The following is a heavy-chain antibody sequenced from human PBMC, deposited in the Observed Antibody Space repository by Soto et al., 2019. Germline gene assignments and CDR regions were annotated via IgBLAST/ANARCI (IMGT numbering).Heavy chain of an antibody. J-gene: IGHJ4*02. V-gene: IGHV3-33*01. CDR1: GFTFSSYG. D-gene: IGHD3-22*01. Sequence: PGGSLRLSCAASGFTFSSYGMHWVRQAPGKGLEWVAVIWYDGSNKYYADSVKGRFTISRDNSKNTLYLQMNSVRSEDTAVYYCAREGITMIELDYWGQGT. CDR2: IWYDGSNK. CDR3: AREGITMIELDY.